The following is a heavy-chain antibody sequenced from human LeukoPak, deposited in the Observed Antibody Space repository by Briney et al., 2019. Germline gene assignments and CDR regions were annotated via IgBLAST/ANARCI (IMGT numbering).Heavy chain of an antibody. J-gene: IGHJ3*02. Sequence: PSQTLSLTCTVSGGSISSGDYYWSWIRQPPGKGLEWIGYIYYSGSTYYNPSLKSRVAISVDTSKNQFSLKLSSVTAADTAVYYCARHCSSTSCYPLSAFDIWGQGTMVTVSS. D-gene: IGHD2-2*01. CDR1: GGSISSGDYY. CDR2: IYYSGST. CDR3: ARHCSSTSCYPLSAFDI. V-gene: IGHV4-30-4*08.